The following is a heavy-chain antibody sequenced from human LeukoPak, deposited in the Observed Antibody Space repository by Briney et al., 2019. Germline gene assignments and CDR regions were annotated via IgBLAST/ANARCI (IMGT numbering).Heavy chain of an antibody. V-gene: IGHV3-33*06. J-gene: IGHJ4*02. CDR1: GFTFSSYG. CDR2: IWYDGSNK. CDR3: AKARSTLTYFDY. Sequence: PGRSLRLSCAASGFTFSSYGMHWVRQAPGKGLEWVAVIWYDGSNKYYADSVKGRFTISRDNSKNTLYLQMNSLRAEDTAVYYCAKARSTLTYFDYWGQGTLVTVSS.